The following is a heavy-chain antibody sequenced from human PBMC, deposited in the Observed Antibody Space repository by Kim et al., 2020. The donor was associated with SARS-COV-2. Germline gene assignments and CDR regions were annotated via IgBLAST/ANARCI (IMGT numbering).Heavy chain of an antibody. CDR3: ARGPKFDP. CDR1: GYMFTTYS. CDR2: IDTNTGNT. J-gene: IGHJ5*02. Sequence: ASVKVSCKASGYMFTTYSINWVRQAPGQGLEWMGYIDTNTGNTESAQGFTGRFAFSQDTAASTAYLQTMSLKTDDTGVYYCARGPKFDPRRQVTLVTAAS. V-gene: IGHV7-4-1*02.